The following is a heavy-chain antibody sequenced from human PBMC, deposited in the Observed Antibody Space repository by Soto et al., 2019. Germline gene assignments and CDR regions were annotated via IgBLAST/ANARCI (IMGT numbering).Heavy chain of an antibody. CDR1: GDSVSSNSAA. CDR3: ARGRVAKRITGTTGFDY. CDR2: TYYRSKWYN. D-gene: IGHD1-7*01. Sequence: HSQTLSLTCAISGDSVSSNSAAWNWIRQSPSRGLEWLGRTYYRSKWYNDYAVSVKSRITINPDTSKNQFSLQLNSVTPEDTAVYYCARGRVAKRITGTTGFDYWGQGTLVTVSS. J-gene: IGHJ4*02. V-gene: IGHV6-1*01.